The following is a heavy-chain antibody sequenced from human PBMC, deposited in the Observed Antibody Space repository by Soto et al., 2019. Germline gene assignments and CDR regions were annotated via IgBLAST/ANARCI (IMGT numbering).Heavy chain of an antibody. Sequence: EVQLVESGGGLVQPGGSLRLSCAASGFTFSNYCMHLVRQAHGKGLVWVARINNDGSRTSYADSGKGRFTISRDNAKNTLYLQINSLRAEDTAVYDCARAPAYYFDYWGQGTLVTVSS. J-gene: IGHJ4*02. CDR3: ARAPAYYFDY. CDR2: INNDGSRT. CDR1: GFTFSNYC. V-gene: IGHV3-74*01.